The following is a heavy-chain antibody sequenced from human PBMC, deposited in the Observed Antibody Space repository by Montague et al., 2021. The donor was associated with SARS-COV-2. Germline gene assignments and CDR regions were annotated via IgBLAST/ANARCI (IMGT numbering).Heavy chain of an antibody. Sequence: SETLSLTCAVHGTSFSGYYWNWIRQPPGKGLEWIGEINHGGSTKYSPSLKSRLTISADTSNNQFSLKLTSVSAADTAVYYCARLRDGGVPSPILGVVTYYSYNYMEVGGRGTMVTVS. CDR1: GTSFSGYY. V-gene: IGHV4-34*01. CDR2: INHGGST. CDR3: ARLRDGGVPSPILGVVTYYSYNYMEV. D-gene: IGHD3-10*01. J-gene: IGHJ6*03.